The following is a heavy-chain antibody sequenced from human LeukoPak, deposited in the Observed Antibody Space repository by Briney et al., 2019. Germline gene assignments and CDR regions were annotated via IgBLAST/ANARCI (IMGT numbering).Heavy chain of an antibody. CDR1: GFTFSSSY. CDR3: ARDREYDSSGYYSPGGFDY. Sequence: GGSLRLSCAASGFTFSSSYMSWVRQAPGKGLEWVSVIYSGGSTYYADSVKGRFTISRDNSKNTLYLQMNSLRAEDTAVYYCARDREYDSSGYYSPGGFDYWGQGTLVTVSS. V-gene: IGHV3-66*01. CDR2: IYSGGST. D-gene: IGHD3-22*01. J-gene: IGHJ4*02.